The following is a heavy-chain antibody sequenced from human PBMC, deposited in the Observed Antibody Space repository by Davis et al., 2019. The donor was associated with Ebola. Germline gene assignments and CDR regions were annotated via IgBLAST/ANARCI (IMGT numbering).Heavy chain of an antibody. CDR2: ISAYNGNT. Sequence: ASVKVSCKASGYTFKNSAISWVRQAPGQGLDWMGWISAYNGNTAYAQILQDRVTMTTDTSTGTAYMELRSRRYADTAVYFCARTSIVGTTTTASDIWGQGTMVTVSS. J-gene: IGHJ3*02. CDR1: GYTFKNSA. CDR3: ARTSIVGTTTTASDI. D-gene: IGHD1-26*01. V-gene: IGHV1-18*01.